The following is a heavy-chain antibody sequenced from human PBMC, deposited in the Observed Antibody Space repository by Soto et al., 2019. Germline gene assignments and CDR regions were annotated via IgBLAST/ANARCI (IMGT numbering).Heavy chain of an antibody. CDR3: TSTAPPPDY. D-gene: IGHD5-18*01. J-gene: IGHJ4*02. Sequence: QVQLVQSGAEVKKPGASVKVSCKASGYTFTSYAMHWVRQAPGQRLEWMGWINAGNGNTKYSQKFQGRVTITRDTSVSSASMGLPSLCSGGPATFYSTSTAPPPDYRGQGTLVTVSS. V-gene: IGHV1-3*01. CDR1: GYTFTSYA. CDR2: INAGNGNT.